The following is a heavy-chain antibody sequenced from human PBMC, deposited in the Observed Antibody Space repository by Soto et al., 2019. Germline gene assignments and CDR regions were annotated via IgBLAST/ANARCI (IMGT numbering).Heavy chain of an antibody. D-gene: IGHD3-10*01. Sequence: RGESLKISCKGSGYSFTSYWIGWVRQMPGKGLEWMGIIYPGDSDTRYSPSFQGQVTISADKSISTAYLQWSSLKASDTAMYYCARHLQLLWFGELLKVSPGAFDIWGQRTTVTVSS. J-gene: IGHJ3*02. V-gene: IGHV5-51*01. CDR3: ARHLQLLWFGELLKVSPGAFDI. CDR1: GYSFTSYW. CDR2: IYPGDSDT.